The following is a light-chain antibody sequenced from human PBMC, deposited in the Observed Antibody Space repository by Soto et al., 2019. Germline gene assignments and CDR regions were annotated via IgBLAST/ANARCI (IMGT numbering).Light chain of an antibody. CDR2: GNH. V-gene: IGLV1-44*01. J-gene: IGLJ1*01. CDR3: YSATDDHYV. CDR1: SSNIGSNT. Sequence: QSVLIQASSMSGTPGQRVTISCSGSSSNIGSNTVNWYQQVPGTAPKLLIYGNHERPSGVPDRFSGSKSGTSASLAISGLQSEDEADYYCYSATDDHYVFGTGTKVTVL.